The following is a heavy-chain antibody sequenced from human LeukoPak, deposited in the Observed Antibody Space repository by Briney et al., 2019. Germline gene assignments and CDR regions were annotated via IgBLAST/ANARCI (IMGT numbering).Heavy chain of an antibody. V-gene: IGHV3-48*01. D-gene: IGHD2-2*01. Sequence: GGSLRLSCAASGFTFSSYSMTWVRQAPGKGLEWISYIGISSGNTKYADSVKGRFTISGDKAKNSVYLQMNSLRVEDTAVYYCARDTKYAFDNWGQGTLVTVFS. CDR3: ARDTKYAFDN. CDR1: GFTFSSYS. CDR2: IGISSGNT. J-gene: IGHJ4*02.